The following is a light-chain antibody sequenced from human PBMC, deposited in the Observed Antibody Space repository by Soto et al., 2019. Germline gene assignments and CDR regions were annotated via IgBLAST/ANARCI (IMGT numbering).Light chain of an antibody. CDR1: SSDVGAYNY. Sequence: SALTQPASVSGSPGQSITISCTGTSSDVGAYNYVSWYQQHPAKVPKLMIYDVSNRPSGVSDRFSGSKSGNTASLTISGLQAEDETDYYCNSYTSSSTYVFGTGTKVT. V-gene: IGLV2-14*01. CDR2: DVS. CDR3: NSYTSSSTYV. J-gene: IGLJ1*01.